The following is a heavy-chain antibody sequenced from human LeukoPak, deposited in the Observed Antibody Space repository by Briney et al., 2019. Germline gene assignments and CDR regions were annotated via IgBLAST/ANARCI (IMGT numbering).Heavy chain of an antibody. CDR3: ARGPVTYDAFDI. CDR1: GFTFSSYG. D-gene: IGHD4-17*01. V-gene: IGHV3-30*03. Sequence: PGGSLRLSCAASGFTFSSYGMHWVRQAPGKGLEGVAVISYDGRNKYADSVKGRFTISRDNSKNTVYLQMNSLRVEDTAVYYCARGPVTYDAFDIWGQGTTVTVSS. J-gene: IGHJ3*02. CDR2: ISYDGRNK.